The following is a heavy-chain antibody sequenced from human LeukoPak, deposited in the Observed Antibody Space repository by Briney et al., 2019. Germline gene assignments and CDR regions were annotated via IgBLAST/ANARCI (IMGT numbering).Heavy chain of an antibody. Sequence: GGSLRLSCAASGFTFSSYAMHWVRQAPGKGLEWVAVISYDGSNKYYADSVKGRFTISRDNSKNTLYLQMNSLRAEDTAVYYCARDRGLGSYYQVYWGQGTLVTVSS. D-gene: IGHD1-26*01. V-gene: IGHV3-30-3*01. CDR3: ARDRGLGSYYQVY. CDR2: ISYDGSNK. J-gene: IGHJ4*02. CDR1: GFTFSSYA.